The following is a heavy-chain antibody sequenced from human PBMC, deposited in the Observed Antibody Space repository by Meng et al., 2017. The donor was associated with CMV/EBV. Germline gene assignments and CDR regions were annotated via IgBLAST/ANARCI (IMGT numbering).Heavy chain of an antibody. CDR3: ARGQEGRYYYYGMDV. V-gene: IGHV3-53*01. J-gene: IGHJ6*02. CDR1: GFTFDDYA. Sequence: GESLKISCAASGFTFDDYAMHWVRQAPGKGLEWVSVIYSGGSTYYADSVKGRFTISRDNSKNTLYLQMNSLRAEDTAVYYCARGQEGRYYYYGMDVWGQGTTVTVSS. CDR2: IYSGGST.